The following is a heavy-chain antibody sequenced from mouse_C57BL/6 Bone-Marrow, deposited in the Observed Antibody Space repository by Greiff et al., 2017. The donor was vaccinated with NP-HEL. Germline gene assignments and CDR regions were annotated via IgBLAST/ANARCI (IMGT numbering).Heavy chain of an antibody. CDR1: GYTFTSYW. V-gene: IGHV1-52*01. Sequence: QVQLQQPGAELVRPGSSVKLSCKASGYTFTSYWMHWVKQRPIQGLEWIGNIDPSDSETHYNQKFKDKATLTVDKSSSTAYMQLSSLTSEDSAVYYCAGGVYYGSSYHYFDYWGQGTTLTVSS. J-gene: IGHJ2*01. CDR2: IDPSDSET. D-gene: IGHD1-1*01. CDR3: AGGVYYGSSYHYFDY.